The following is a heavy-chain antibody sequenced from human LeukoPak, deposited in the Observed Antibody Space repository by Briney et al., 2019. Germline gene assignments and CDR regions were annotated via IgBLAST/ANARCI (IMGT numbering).Heavy chain of an antibody. D-gene: IGHD6-19*01. CDR2: IIPIFGTA. CDR1: GGTFSSYA. J-gene: IGHJ4*02. Sequence: GASVEVSCKASGGTFSSYAISWVRQAPGQGLEWMGGIIPIFGTANYAQKFQGRVTITADESTSTAYMELSSLRSEDTAVYYCARGVMEGWYYFDYWGQGTLVTVSS. V-gene: IGHV1-69*01. CDR3: ARGVMEGWYYFDY.